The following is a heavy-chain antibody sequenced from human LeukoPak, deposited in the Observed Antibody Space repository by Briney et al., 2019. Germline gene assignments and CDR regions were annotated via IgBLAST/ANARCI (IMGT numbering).Heavy chain of an antibody. D-gene: IGHD6-13*01. CDR2: INHSGST. CDR1: GGSFSGYY. CDR3: VRYSSSYNWFDP. Sequence: SETLSLTCAVYGGSFSGYYWSWIRQPPGKGLEWIGEINHSGSTNYNPSLKSRVTTSVDTSKNQFSLKLSSVTAADTAVYYCVRYSSSYNWFDPWGQGTLVTVSS. J-gene: IGHJ5*02. V-gene: IGHV4-34*01.